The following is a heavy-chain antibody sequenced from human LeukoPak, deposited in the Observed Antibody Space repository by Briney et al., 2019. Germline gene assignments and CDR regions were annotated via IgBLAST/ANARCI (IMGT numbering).Heavy chain of an antibody. D-gene: IGHD2-15*01. Sequence: GGSLRLSCAASGFTFSSYGMHWVRQAPGKGLEWVAVISYDGSNKYYADSVKGRFTISRDNAKNSLYLQMNSLRAEDTAVYYCARFCSGGACYRVFDYWGQGTLVTVSS. CDR1: GFTFSSYG. V-gene: IGHV3-30*03. CDR3: ARFCSGGACYRVFDY. CDR2: ISYDGSNK. J-gene: IGHJ4*02.